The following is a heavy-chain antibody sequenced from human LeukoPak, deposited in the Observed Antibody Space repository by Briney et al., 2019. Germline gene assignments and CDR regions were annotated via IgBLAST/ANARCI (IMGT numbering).Heavy chain of an antibody. CDR3: ARRGGYCSSTSCYRSEYFDY. J-gene: IGHJ4*02. CDR1: GFTFSSYW. D-gene: IGHD2-2*02. Sequence: GGSLRLSCAASGFTFSSYWMSWVRQAPGKGLEWVANIKQAGSEKYYVDSVKGRFTISRDNAKNSLYLQMNSLRAEDTAVYYCARRGGYCSSTSCYRSEYFDYWGQGTLVTVSS. V-gene: IGHV3-7*01. CDR2: IKQAGSEK.